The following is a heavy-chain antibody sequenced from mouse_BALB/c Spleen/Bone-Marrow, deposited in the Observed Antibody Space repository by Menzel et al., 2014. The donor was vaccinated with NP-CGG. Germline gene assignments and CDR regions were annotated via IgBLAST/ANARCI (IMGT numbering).Heavy chain of an antibody. CDR3: ARLGYYGGFAY. CDR1: GFDFSGFW. Sequence: EVQLQQSGGGLVQPGSSLKISCAASGFDFSGFWMGWVRLAPGKGLEWIGEISPDSSTINYTPSLKDRFIISRDNAKNTLYLQMSKVRSEDTALYYCARLGYYGGFAYWGQGTLVTVSA. J-gene: IGHJ3*01. V-gene: IGHV4-1*02. D-gene: IGHD2-3*01. CDR2: ISPDSSTI.